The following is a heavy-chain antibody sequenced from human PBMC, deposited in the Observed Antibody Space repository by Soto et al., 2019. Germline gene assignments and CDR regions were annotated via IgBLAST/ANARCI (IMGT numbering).Heavy chain of an antibody. J-gene: IGHJ4*02. CDR2: INAGNGNT. CDR3: ARGRSLSQWLVLHY. D-gene: IGHD6-19*01. V-gene: IGHV1-3*01. CDR1: GYTFTSYA. Sequence: ASVKVSCKASGYTFTSYAMHWVRQAPGQRLEWMGWINAGNGNTKYSQKFQGRVTITRDTSASTAYMELSSLRSEDTAVYYCARGRSLSQWLVLHYWGQGTLVTVSS.